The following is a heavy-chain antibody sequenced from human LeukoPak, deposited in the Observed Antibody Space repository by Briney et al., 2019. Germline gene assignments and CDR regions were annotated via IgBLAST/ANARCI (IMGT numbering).Heavy chain of an antibody. CDR1: GYRFTTYW. V-gene: IGHV5-51*01. D-gene: IGHD3-22*01. Sequence: GESLKISCKGSGYRFTTYWIGWVRQMPGKGLEWMGIINPGDSDTRYSPSFQGQVTISADKSISTAYLLWSSLKASDSAMYYCARHPITRYYDSSGYSAAGPDYWGQGTLVTVSS. CDR2: INPGDSDT. CDR3: ARHPITRYYDSSGYSAAGPDY. J-gene: IGHJ4*02.